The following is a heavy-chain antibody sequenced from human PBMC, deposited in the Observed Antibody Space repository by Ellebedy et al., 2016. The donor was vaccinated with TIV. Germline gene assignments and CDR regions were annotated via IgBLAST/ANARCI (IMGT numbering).Heavy chain of an antibody. CDR3: ARDMGRWLQFLGF. CDR2: ISSDTLTT. Sequence: GGSLRLSCAASGFTFSSYNIIWVRQAPGKGLEWISYISSDTLTTEYADSVKGRFTIPRDNAKNSGYLQMKSLRAEDTAVYFCARDMGRWLQFLGFWGQGTLVTVSS. CDR1: GFTFSSYN. D-gene: IGHD5-24*01. J-gene: IGHJ4*02. V-gene: IGHV3-48*04.